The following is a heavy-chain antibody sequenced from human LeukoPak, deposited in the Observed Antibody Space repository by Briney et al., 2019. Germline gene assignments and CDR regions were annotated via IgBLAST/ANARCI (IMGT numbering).Heavy chain of an antibody. V-gene: IGHV4-59*12. D-gene: IGHD6-13*01. CDR3: AREGYYSSSWPASDY. CDR2: IYYSGST. J-gene: IGHJ4*02. Sequence: SETLSLTCTVSGGSISSYYWSWIRQPPGKGLEWIGYIYYSGSTYYNPSLKSRVTISVDTSKNQFSLKLSSVTAADTAVYYCAREGYYSSSWPASDYWGQGTLVTVSS. CDR1: GGSISSYY.